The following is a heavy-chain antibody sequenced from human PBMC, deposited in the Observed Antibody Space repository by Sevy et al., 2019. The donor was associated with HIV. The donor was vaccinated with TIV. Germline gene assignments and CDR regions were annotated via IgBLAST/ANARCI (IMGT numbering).Heavy chain of an antibody. V-gene: IGHV3-21*01. D-gene: IGHD6-6*01. Sequence: GGSLRLSCAASGFTFSSYSMNWVRRAPGKGLEWVSCPSSGSSFIDYADSVKGRFTISRDNDRNSLYLQMNSLRAEDTATYYCARAVFGSTSGCWGQGTLVTVSS. CDR3: ARAVFGSTSGC. CDR2: PSSGSSFI. CDR1: GFTFSSYS. J-gene: IGHJ4*02.